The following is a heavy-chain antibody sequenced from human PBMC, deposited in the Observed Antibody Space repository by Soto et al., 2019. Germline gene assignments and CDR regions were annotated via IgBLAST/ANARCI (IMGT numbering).Heavy chain of an antibody. D-gene: IGHD6-13*01. J-gene: IGHJ3*02. V-gene: IGHV1-2*04. CDR1: GYTFTGYY. CDR2: INPNSGGT. CDR3: ARGRGDSSSWYAFDI. Sequence: ASVKVSCKASGYTFTGYYMHWVRQAPGQGLEWMGWINPNSGGTNYAQKFQGWVTMTRDTSISTAYMELSRLRSDDTAVYYCARGRGDSSSWYAFDIWGQGTMVTVSS.